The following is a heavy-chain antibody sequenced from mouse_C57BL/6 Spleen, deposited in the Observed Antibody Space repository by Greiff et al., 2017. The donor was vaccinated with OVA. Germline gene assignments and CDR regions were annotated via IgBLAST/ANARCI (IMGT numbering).Heavy chain of an antibody. CDR2: IDPSDSYT. CDR1: GYTFTSYW. D-gene: IGHD1-1*01. J-gene: IGHJ2*01. V-gene: IGHV1-59*01. CDR3: ARGLLRGGYFDY. Sequence: VQGVESGAELVRPGTSVKLSCKASGYTFTSYWMHWVKQRPGQGLEWIGVIDPSDSYTNYNQKFKGKATLTVDTSSSTAYMQLSSLTSEDSAVYYCARGLLRGGYFDYWGQGTTLTVSS.